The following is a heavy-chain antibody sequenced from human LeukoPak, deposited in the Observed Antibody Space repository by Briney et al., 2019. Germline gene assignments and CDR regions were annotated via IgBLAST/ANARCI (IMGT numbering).Heavy chain of an antibody. CDR1: GYTFTSYG. V-gene: IGHV7-4-1*02. J-gene: IGHJ3*02. CDR3: AKIKYCSGGSCLHDAFDI. Sequence: EASVKVSCKASGYTFTSYGISWVRQAPGQGLEWMGWINTNTGNPTYAQGFTGRFVFSLDTSVSTAYLQISSLKAEDTAVYYCAKIKYCSGGSCLHDAFDIWGQGTMVTVSS. CDR2: INTNTGNP. D-gene: IGHD2-15*01.